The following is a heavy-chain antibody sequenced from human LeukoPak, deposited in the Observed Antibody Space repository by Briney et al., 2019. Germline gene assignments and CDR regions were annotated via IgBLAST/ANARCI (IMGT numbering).Heavy chain of an antibody. Sequence: ETLSLTCKASGGSFTSSSYYWCRHLQRPGQGLVWIRSIYSSESTYYNPSFKSRVNISVDTSKNQFSLKLSSVAAADTAVYYCARHSAHASTKDAFDSGGQGTMVTVSS. J-gene: IGHJ3*02. CDR1: GGSFTSSSYY. V-gene: IGHV4-39*07. D-gene: IGHD2-2*01. CDR2: IYSSEST. CDR3: ARHSAHASTKDAFDS.